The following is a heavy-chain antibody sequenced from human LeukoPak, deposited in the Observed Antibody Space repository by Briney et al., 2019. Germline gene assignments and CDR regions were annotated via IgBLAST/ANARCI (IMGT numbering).Heavy chain of an antibody. V-gene: IGHV1-46*01. Sequence: ASVKVSCKASGYTFTSYYMHWVRQAPGQGLEWMGIINPSGGSTSYAQKFQGRVTMTRDTSTSTVYMELSSLRSEDTAVYYCARVRVSTYCGGDCYSAGYFDYWGQGTLVTVSS. CDR1: GYTFTSYY. J-gene: IGHJ4*02. CDR3: ARVRVSTYCGGDCYSAGYFDY. D-gene: IGHD2-21*02. CDR2: INPSGGST.